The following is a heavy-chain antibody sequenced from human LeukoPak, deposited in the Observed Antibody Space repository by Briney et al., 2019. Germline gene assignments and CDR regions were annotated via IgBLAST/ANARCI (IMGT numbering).Heavy chain of an antibody. CDR1: GGSINYYF. CDR3: ARRGAARRYDGLDF. J-gene: IGHJ6*02. CDR2: IYHTGSA. V-gene: IGHV4-59*08. Sequence: PSETLSLTCTVSGGSINYYFWNWVRQPPGKTLEWIGSIYHTGSANYNPSLKSRVSMSVDTSNNQFSLILTSVTDADTAVYYCARRGAARRYDGLDFWGLGTTVAVSS. D-gene: IGHD6-6*01.